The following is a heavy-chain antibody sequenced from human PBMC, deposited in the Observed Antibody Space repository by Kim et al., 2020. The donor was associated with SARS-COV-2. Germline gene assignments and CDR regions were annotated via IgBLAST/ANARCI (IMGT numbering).Heavy chain of an antibody. CDR2: ISFDGSNQ. V-gene: IGHV3-30*18. CDR3: AKSSGQIAFWYYYYTMDV. D-gene: IGHD3-10*01. Sequence: GGSLRLSCVASGFNFRSYGMHWIRQAPGKGLEWVAVISFDGSNQYYADSVKGRFTISRDSSKNTLYLQMDSLRGDDTAVYYCAKSSGQIAFWYYYYTMDVWGQGTTVTFSS. J-gene: IGHJ6*02. CDR1: GFNFRSYG.